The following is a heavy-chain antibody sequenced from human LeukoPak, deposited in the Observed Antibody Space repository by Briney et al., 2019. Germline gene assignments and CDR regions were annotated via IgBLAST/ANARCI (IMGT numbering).Heavy chain of an antibody. CDR3: ARALGYCSSTSCSTIDY. V-gene: IGHV4-30-2*01. CDR2: IYHSGST. J-gene: IGHJ4*02. CDR1: GGSISSGGYY. Sequence: SETLSLTCTVSGGSISSGGYYWSWIRQPPGKGLEWIGYIYHSGSTYYNPSLKSRVTISVDRSKNQFSLKLSSVTAADTAVYYCARALGYCSSTSCSTIDYWGQGTLVTVSS. D-gene: IGHD2-2*02.